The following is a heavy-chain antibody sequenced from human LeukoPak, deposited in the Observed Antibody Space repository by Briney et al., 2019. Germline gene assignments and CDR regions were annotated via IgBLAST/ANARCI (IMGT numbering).Heavy chain of an antibody. J-gene: IGHJ6*03. Sequence: SETLSLTCTVSGGSISISSYYGGSIRQPPGKGLEWIGSIYYSGSTNYNPSLKTRVTISVDTSKNHFSRKLSSVTAADPAVYYCASGRGGSGSYYLGRGGYYYYMDVWGKGTTVTVSS. V-gene: IGHV4-39*02. CDR2: IYYSGST. CDR1: GGSISISSYY. D-gene: IGHD3-10*01. CDR3: ASGRGGSGSYYLGRGGYYYYMDV.